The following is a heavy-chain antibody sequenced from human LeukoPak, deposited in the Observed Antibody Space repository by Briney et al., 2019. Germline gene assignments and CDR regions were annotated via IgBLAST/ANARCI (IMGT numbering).Heavy chain of an antibody. J-gene: IGHJ4*02. CDR3: ARVTGYMVEDYFDY. Sequence: PSQTLSLTCTVSGDSISSGDYYWSWIRQPAGKGLEWIGYIYYSGSANYHPSLKSRVTISVDTSKNRFSLRLSSVTAADTAVYYCARVTGYMVEDYFDYWGQGTLVTVSS. CDR2: IYYSGSA. V-gene: IGHV4-61*10. D-gene: IGHD6-13*01. CDR1: GDSISSGDYY.